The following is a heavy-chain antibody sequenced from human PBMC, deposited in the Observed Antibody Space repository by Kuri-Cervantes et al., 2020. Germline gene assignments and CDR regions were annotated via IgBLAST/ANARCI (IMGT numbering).Heavy chain of an antibody. CDR3: ARGVYCSGGSCYPGAFDI. CDR1: GGSISSYY. D-gene: IGHD2-15*01. Sequence: SETLSLTCTVSGGSISSYYWSWIRQPPGKGLEWIGYIYYSGSTYYNPSLKSRVTISVDTSKNQFSRKLSSVTAADTAVYYCARGVYCSGGSCYPGAFDIWGQGTMVTVSS. J-gene: IGHJ3*02. V-gene: IGHV4-59*08. CDR2: IYYSGST.